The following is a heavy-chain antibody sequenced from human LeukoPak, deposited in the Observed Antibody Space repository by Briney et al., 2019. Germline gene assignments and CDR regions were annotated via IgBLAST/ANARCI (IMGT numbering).Heavy chain of an antibody. Sequence: TGGSLRLSCAASGFTFNNYAINWVRQAPGKGLEWVAVISSDGSNKYYADSVKGRFTISRDNSKNTLYLQMNSLRDEDTAVYYCAKFEFGFWGQGTLVTVSS. D-gene: IGHD3-16*01. CDR3: AKFEFGF. CDR1: GFTFNNYA. V-gene: IGHV3-30*04. CDR2: ISSDGSNK. J-gene: IGHJ4*02.